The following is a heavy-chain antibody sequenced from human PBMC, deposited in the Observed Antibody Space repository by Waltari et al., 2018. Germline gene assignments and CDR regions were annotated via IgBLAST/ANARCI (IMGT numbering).Heavy chain of an antibody. CDR1: GFTFSNFW. D-gene: IGHD3-9*01. CDR3: TSRLVTTNDY. CDR2: IKTKNECWET. Sequence: EVRLVESGGGLITPGGSLRLSCAASGFTFSNFWMNWVRQAPGKGLEWVGRIKTKNECWETDSAAPVEGRFIISRDDSKDTLYLQMNSLKTEDTAVYYCTSRLVTTNDYWGQGILVTVSS. V-gene: IGHV3-15*05. J-gene: IGHJ4*02.